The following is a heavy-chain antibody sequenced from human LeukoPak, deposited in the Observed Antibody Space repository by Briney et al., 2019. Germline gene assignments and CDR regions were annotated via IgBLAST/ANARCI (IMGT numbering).Heavy chain of an antibody. Sequence: GGSLRLSCAASGFTFSSYSMNWVRQAPGKGLEWVSSINGRGGSTYYADSVKGRFTISRDNSKNTLYLQMNSLRAEDTAVYYCTRGLRYFDWLQTPSNAFDIWGQGTMVTVSS. V-gene: IGHV3-23*01. D-gene: IGHD3-9*01. CDR1: GFTFSSYS. CDR2: INGRGGST. J-gene: IGHJ3*02. CDR3: TRGLRYFDWLQTPSNAFDI.